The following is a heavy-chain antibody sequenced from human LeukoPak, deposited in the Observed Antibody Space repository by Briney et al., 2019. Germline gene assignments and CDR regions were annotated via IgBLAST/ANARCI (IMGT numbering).Heavy chain of an antibody. J-gene: IGHJ4*02. CDR1: GLTFSSYG. D-gene: IGHD6-13*01. Sequence: GGSLRLSCEASGLTFSSYGMHWVRQAPGKGLEWVAVMWSDGSNKYYADSVKGRFAISRDNSKNTVWLQMNSLRAEDTAVYYCASAAGAYDNWGQGTLVTVSS. CDR2: MWSDGSNK. CDR3: ASAAGAYDN. V-gene: IGHV3-33*01.